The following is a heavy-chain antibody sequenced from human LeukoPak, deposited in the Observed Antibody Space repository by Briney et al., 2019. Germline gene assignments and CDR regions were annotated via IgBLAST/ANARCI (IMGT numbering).Heavy chain of an antibody. CDR2: INPSGGST. D-gene: IGHD6-13*01. CDR3: ARGIIAAGTTTIRREVFPLDY. V-gene: IGHV1-46*01. J-gene: IGHJ4*02. Sequence: ASVKVSCKVSGYTFTIYYMHWVRQAPGQGLEWMGIINPSGGSTSYAQKFQGRVTMTRDMSTSTVYMELSSLRSEDTAVYYCARGIIAAGTTTIRREVFPLDYWGQGTLVTVSS. CDR1: GYTFTIYY.